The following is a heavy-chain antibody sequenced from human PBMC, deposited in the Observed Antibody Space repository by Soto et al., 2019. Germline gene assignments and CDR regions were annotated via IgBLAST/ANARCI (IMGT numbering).Heavy chain of an antibody. V-gene: IGHV3-7*03. CDR3: ARGHTTSPNWFDP. CDR2: IKQDGSEK. D-gene: IGHD2-2*01. J-gene: IGHJ5*02. Sequence: GGSLRLSCAASGFTFSSYWMSWVRQAPGKGLEWVANIKQDGSEKFYVDSVKRRFTISKDNAKNSVYLQMNSLRSEDTAVYYCARGHTTSPNWFDPWGQGTLVTVSS. CDR1: GFTFSSYW.